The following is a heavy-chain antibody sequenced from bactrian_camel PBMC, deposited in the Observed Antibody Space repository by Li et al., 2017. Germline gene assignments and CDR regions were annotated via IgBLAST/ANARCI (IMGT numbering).Heavy chain of an antibody. CDR1: GYTDSPCE. CDR2: ILSDGTT. CDR3: NAWFSVGGSSWFSCAGRLY. D-gene: IGHD6*01. J-gene: IGHJ4*01. Sequence: HVQLVESGGGSVQSGGSLRLSCAASGYTDSPCEVGWYRQAPGKERKPVSHILSDGTTNYASSVKGRFTISQDNADNTVYLQMNSLKPEDTDMYYCNAWFSVGGSSWFSCAGRLYWGQGTQVTVS. V-gene: IGHV3S53*01.